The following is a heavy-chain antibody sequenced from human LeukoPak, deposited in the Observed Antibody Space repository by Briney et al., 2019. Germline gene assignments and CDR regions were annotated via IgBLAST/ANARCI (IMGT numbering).Heavy chain of an antibody. D-gene: IGHD2-15*01. CDR1: GFTFSNAW. V-gene: IGHV3-15*01. J-gene: IGHJ6*02. CDR2: IKSKTDGGTT. CDR3: TTDGRYCSGGSCYSEDMYYYYYGMDV. Sequence: GGSLRLSCAASGFTFSNAWMSWVRQAPGKGLEWVGRIKSKTDGGTTDCAAPVKGRFTISRDDSKNTLYLQMNSLKTEDTAVYYCTTDGRYCSGGSCYSEDMYYYYYGMDVWGQGTTVTVSS.